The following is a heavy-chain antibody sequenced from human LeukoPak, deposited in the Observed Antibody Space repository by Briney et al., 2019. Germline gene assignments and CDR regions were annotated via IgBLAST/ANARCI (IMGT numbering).Heavy chain of an antibody. CDR3: ARDQGVGATLAFDI. D-gene: IGHD1-26*01. CDR1: GFTFSSYS. V-gene: IGHV3-21*01. CDR2: ISSSSSYM. J-gene: IGHJ3*02. Sequence: GGSLRLSCAASGFTFSSYSMNWVRQAPGKGLEWVSSISSSSSYMYYADSVKGRFTISRDNAKNSLYLQMNSLRAEDTAVYYCARDQGVGATLAFDIWGQGTMVTVSS.